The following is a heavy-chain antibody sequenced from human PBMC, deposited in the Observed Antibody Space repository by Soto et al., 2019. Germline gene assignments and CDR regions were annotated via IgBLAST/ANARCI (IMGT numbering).Heavy chain of an antibody. V-gene: IGHV4-30-2*01. CDR3: ARDARYRDGYTDYFDY. Sequence: PSETLSLTCSVSGGFVSSSRYSWSWIRQPPGKGLEWIGYIYHSGSTYYNPSLKSRVTISVDRSKNQFSLKLSSVTAADTAVYYCARDARYRDGYTDYFDYWGQGTLVTVSS. CDR1: GGFVSSSRYS. D-gene: IGHD5-12*01. CDR2: IYHSGST. J-gene: IGHJ4*02.